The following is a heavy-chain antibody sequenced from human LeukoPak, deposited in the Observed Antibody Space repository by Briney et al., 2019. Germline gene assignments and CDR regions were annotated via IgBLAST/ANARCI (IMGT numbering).Heavy chain of an antibody. Sequence: KPSETLSLTCTVSGGSISDYYWNWIRQPPGTGLEWIGYIYYSGGTNYNTSLKSRLTISVDTSKNQFSLKLSSVTAADTAVYYCARYVWGSYPTFEDYWGQGTLVTVSS. J-gene: IGHJ4*02. CDR3: ARYVWGSYPTFEDY. D-gene: IGHD3-16*02. CDR1: GGSISDYY. V-gene: IGHV4-59*01. CDR2: IYYSGGT.